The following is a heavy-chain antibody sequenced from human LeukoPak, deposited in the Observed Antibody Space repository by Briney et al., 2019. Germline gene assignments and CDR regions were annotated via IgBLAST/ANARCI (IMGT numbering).Heavy chain of an antibody. J-gene: IGHJ4*02. CDR3: ARYASASSWYFFDY. V-gene: IGHV3-48*01. CDR1: GFTFSSYS. D-gene: IGHD6-13*01. Sequence: GGSLRLSCAASGFTFSSYSMNWVRQAPGKGLEWVSYISSSSSTIYYADSVKGRFTISRDNAKNSLYLQMNSLRAEDTAVYYCARYASASSWYFFDYWGQGTLVTVSS. CDR2: ISSSSSTI.